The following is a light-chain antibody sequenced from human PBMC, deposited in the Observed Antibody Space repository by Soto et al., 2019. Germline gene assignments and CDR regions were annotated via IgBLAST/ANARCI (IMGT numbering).Light chain of an antibody. CDR3: CSYGGNYTWV. CDR2: DVS. V-gene: IGLV2-11*01. Sequence: QSALTQPRSVSGSPGQSVTISCTGTSSDVGGYNYVSWYQQHPGKAPKLMIYDVSKRPSGVPDRFSGSKSGNTASLTISGLQAEDEADYYCCSYGGNYTWVFGRGTKLTVL. J-gene: IGLJ3*02. CDR1: SSDVGGYNY.